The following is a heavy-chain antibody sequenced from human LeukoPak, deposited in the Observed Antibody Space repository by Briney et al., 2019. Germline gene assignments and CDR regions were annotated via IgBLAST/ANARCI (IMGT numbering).Heavy chain of an antibody. CDR1: GFRFSGHN. J-gene: IGHJ4*02. CDR2: ITNSGDFV. D-gene: IGHD1-26*01. CDR3: AREARATPDF. Sequence: GGSLRLSCAASGFRFSGHNMSWIRQAPGNGLEWISYITNSGDFVNYADSVKGRFTISRDNAKNSLYLQMNSLRAEDTAVYYCAREARATPDFWGQGTVVTVFS. V-gene: IGHV3-11*01.